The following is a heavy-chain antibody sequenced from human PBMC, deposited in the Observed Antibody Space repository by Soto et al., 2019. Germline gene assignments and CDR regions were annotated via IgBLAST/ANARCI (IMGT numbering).Heavy chain of an antibody. J-gene: IGHJ6*02. CDR3: ARHGYDILTGYYNVIPSGYVMDV. CDR2: IDPSDSYT. D-gene: IGHD3-9*01. V-gene: IGHV5-10-1*01. CDR1: GYSFTSYW. Sequence: GESLKISCKGSGYSFTSYWISWVRQMPGKGLEWMGRIDPSDSYTNYSPSFQGHVTISADKSISTAYLQWSSLKASDTAMYYCARHGYDILTGYYNVIPSGYVMDVSGQGTTVTVS.